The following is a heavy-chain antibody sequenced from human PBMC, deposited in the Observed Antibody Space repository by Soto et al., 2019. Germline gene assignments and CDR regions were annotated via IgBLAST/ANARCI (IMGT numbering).Heavy chain of an antibody. J-gene: IGHJ3*02. CDR1: GGTFSSYA. CDR2: IIPIFGTA. CDR3: ARDRGDGYNFGAFDI. D-gene: IGHD5-12*01. V-gene: IGHV1-69*01. Sequence: QVQLVQSGAEVKKPGSSVKVSCKASGGTFSSYAISWVRQDPGQGLEWMGGIIPIFGTANYAQKFQGSVKITADESTSTAYMELSSLRSDDTAVYSCARDRGDGYNFGAFDIWGQGTMVTVSS.